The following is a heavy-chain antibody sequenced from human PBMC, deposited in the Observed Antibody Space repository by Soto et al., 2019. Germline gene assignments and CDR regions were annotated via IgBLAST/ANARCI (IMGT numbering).Heavy chain of an antibody. Sequence: SETLSLTCTVSGGSISSGDCYWSWIRQPPGKCLDWIGYIYYSGSTYYNPSLKSRVTISVDTSKNQFSLKLSSVTAADTAVYYCARDTVVRGVITEYYYYGMDVWGQGTTVTVYS. CDR2: IYYSGST. J-gene: IGHJ6*02. D-gene: IGHD3-10*01. CDR3: ARDTVVRGVITEYYYYGMDV. CDR1: GGSISSGDCY. V-gene: IGHV4-30-4*01.